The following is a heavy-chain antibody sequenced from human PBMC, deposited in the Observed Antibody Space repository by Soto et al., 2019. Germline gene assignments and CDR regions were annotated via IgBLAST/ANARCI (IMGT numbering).Heavy chain of an antibody. Sequence: PGGSLRLSCAASGFTFSSYAMSWVCQAPGRGLEWVSGISASGTSTYNADSVKGRFTISRDNSKNTLYLQMNSLRAEDTAIYYCAKVQTTTGIPSWFDPWGQGTLVTVSS. CDR1: GFTFSSYA. J-gene: IGHJ5*02. V-gene: IGHV3-23*01. D-gene: IGHD2-21*02. CDR2: ISASGTST. CDR3: AKVQTTTGIPSWFDP.